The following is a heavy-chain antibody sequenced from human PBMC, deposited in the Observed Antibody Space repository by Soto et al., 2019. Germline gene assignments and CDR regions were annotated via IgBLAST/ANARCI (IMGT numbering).Heavy chain of an antibody. CDR1: GGSISSSSYY. Sequence: KTSETLSLTCTVSGGSISSSSYYWGWIRQPPGKGLEWIGEINHTGGTHYNPSLKSRVTMSVDTSKNQFSLRLSSVTAADTAIYYCATRITVFGLLIPPFDPWGQGTQVTVSS. CDR2: INHTGGT. CDR3: ATRITVFGLLIPPFDP. D-gene: IGHD3-3*01. J-gene: IGHJ5*02. V-gene: IGHV4-39*07.